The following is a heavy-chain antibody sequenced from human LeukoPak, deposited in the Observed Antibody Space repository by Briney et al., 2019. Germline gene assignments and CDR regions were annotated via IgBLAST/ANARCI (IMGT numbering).Heavy chain of an antibody. CDR2: ISSNGGST. Sequence: GGSLRLSCSASGFTFSSYAMHRVRQAPGKGLEYVSAISSNGGSTYYADSVKGRFTISRDNSKNTLYLQMNSLRAEDTAVYYCAKEVADKVGGYFDYWGQGTLVTVSS. CDR1: GFTFSSYA. D-gene: IGHD6-19*01. J-gene: IGHJ4*02. V-gene: IGHV3-64*04. CDR3: AKEVADKVGGYFDY.